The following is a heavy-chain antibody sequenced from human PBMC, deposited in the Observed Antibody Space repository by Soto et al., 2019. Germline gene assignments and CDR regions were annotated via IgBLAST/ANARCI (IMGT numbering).Heavy chain of an antibody. CDR1: GGSISGYY. V-gene: IGHV4-59*01. D-gene: IGHD2-21*02. Sequence: WETLSLTFTVSGGSISGYYWSWFRQPPGRGLEWIGYMYNTGSTVYNPSFKSRVTISVDTSKNQFSLKLNSVTAADTAVYYCARDLWGYCGTDCYPLDVWGQGTTVT. J-gene: IGHJ6*02. CDR3: ARDLWGYCGTDCYPLDV. CDR2: MYNTGST.